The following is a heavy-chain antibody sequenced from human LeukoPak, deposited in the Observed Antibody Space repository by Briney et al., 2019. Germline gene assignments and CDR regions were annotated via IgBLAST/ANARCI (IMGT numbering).Heavy chain of an antibody. CDR3: ATNIPSICSCARWGWFEP. J-gene: IGHJ5*02. CDR2: ISGSGGST. Sequence: GGSLRLSCAASGFTFSSYAMSWVRQAPGKGLEWVSAISGSGGSTYYADSVKGRFTISRDNSKNTLYLQMNSLRAEDTAVYYCATNIPSICSCARWGWFEPGGEETLVTVFS. V-gene: IGHV3-23*01. D-gene: IGHD7-27*01. CDR1: GFTFSSYA.